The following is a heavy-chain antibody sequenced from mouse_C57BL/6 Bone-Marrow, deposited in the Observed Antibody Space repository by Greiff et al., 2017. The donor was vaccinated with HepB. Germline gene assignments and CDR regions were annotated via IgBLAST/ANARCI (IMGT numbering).Heavy chain of an antibody. CDR2: IDPENGDT. Sequence: EVKLVESGAELVRPGASVKLSCTASGFNIKDDYMHWVKQRPEQGLEWIGWIDPENGDTEYASKFQGKATITADTSSNTAYLQLSSLTSEDTAVYYCTTTFAYWGQGTLVTVSA. V-gene: IGHV14-4*01. CDR3: TTTFAY. CDR1: GFNIKDDY. J-gene: IGHJ3*01.